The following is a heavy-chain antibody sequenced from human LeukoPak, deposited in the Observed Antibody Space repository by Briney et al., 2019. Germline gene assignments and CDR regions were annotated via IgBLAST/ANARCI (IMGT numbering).Heavy chain of an antibody. D-gene: IGHD3-9*01. CDR3: ARLTLYYDILTGYSPGQPFDY. V-gene: IGHV4-39*01. CDR2: IYYSGST. J-gene: IGHJ4*02. Sequence: SETLSLTCTVSGGSISSSSYYWGWIRQPPGKGLECIGSIYYSGSTYYNPSLKSRVTISVDTSKNQFSLKLSSVTAADTAVYYCARLTLYYDILTGYSPGQPFDYWGQGTLVTVSS. CDR1: GGSISSSSYY.